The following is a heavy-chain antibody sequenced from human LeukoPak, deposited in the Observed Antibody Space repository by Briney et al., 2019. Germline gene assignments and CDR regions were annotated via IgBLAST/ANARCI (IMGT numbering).Heavy chain of an antibody. V-gene: IGHV4-34*01. CDR1: GGSFSGYY. CDR2: INHSGST. D-gene: IGHD3-10*01. Sequence: SETLSLTCAVYGGSFSGYYWSWIRQPPGKGLEWIGEINHSGSTNYNPSLKSRVTISVDTSKNQFSLKLNSVTAADTAVYYCARVYYYGSGRRFDPWGQGTLVTVSS. CDR3: ARVYYYGSGRRFDP. J-gene: IGHJ5*02.